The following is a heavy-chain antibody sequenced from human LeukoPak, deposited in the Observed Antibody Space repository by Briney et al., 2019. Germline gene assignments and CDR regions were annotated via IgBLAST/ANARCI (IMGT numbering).Heavy chain of an antibody. CDR2: IGGSGDTT. J-gene: IGHJ4*02. Sequence: GGSLRLSCAASGFTFSGYAMSWVRQAPGKGLEWVSGIGGSGDTTYYTKSVEGRFTVSRDNSNNWLFLQMHSLRAEDTALYYCARHGLGSGSSWMITNVYWGQGTLVTVSS. D-gene: IGHD3-10*01. CDR1: GFTFSGYA. CDR3: ARHGLGSGSSWMITNVY. V-gene: IGHV3-23*01.